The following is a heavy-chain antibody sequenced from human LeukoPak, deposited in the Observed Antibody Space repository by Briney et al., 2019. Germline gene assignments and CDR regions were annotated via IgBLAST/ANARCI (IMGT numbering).Heavy chain of an antibody. J-gene: IGHJ4*02. CDR1: GGSITSNSYY. D-gene: IGHD5-18*01. V-gene: IGHV4-39*07. Sequence: SETLSLTCTVSGGSITSNSYYWGWIRQPPGKGLEWIGSIYYSGSTWSSLKSRVTISIDTSKNKFSLKLSSVTAADTAVYYCARAGYSYGYVDYWGQGTLVTVSS. CDR2: IYYSGST. CDR3: ARAGYSYGYVDY.